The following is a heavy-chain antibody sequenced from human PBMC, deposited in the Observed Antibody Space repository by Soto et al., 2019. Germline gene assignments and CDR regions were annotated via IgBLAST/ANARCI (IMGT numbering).Heavy chain of an antibody. CDR2: ISSSGSTI. J-gene: IGHJ5*02. CDR1: GFTFSDYY. V-gene: IGHV3-11*01. CDR3: ARALMLGYCISTSCPNWFDP. D-gene: IGHD2-2*01. Sequence: PGGSLRLSCAASGFTFSDYYMSWIRQAPGKGLEWVSYISSSGSTIYYADSVKGRFTISRDNAKNSLYLQMNSLRAEDTAVYYCARALMLGYCISTSCPNWFDPWGQGTLVTVSS.